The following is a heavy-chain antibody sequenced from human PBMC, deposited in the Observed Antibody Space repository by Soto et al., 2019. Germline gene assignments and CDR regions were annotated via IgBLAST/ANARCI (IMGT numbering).Heavy chain of an antibody. J-gene: IGHJ6*02. CDR1: GGSIRSYY. CDR3: AREGASGFGMDV. Sequence: SETLSLTCNVSGGSIRSYYWSWVRQPAGKALEWIGRVYTTGSTNYNPSLRSQVSISVDTSKNQFSLTVTSVTAADTAVYYCAREGASGFGMDVWGQGTTVTVSS. V-gene: IGHV4-4*07. D-gene: IGHD1-26*01. CDR2: VYTTGST.